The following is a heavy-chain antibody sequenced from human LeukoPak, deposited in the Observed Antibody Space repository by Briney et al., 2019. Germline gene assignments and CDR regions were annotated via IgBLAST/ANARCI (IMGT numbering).Heavy chain of an antibody. CDR1: GGSFSGYY. V-gene: IGHV4-34*01. Sequence: PSETLSLTCAVYGGSFSGYYWIWIRQPPGKGLEWIGEINHSGSTNYNPSLKSRVTISVDTSKNQFSLKLSSVTAADTAVYYCARVSRYYYDSSGYYSGLYYFDYWGQGTLVTVSS. D-gene: IGHD3-22*01. J-gene: IGHJ4*02. CDR3: ARVSRYYYDSSGYYSGLYYFDY. CDR2: INHSGST.